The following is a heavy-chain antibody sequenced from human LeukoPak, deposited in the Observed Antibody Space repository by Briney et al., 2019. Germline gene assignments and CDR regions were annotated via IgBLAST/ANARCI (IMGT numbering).Heavy chain of an antibody. CDR1: GCTFSSYS. D-gene: IGHD2-2*02. CDR3: AQVGYCSSTSCYNYYGMDV. J-gene: IGHJ6*02. V-gene: IGHV3-21*01. Sequence: GGSLRLSCAASGCTFSSYSMNWVRQAPGKGLEWVSSISSSSSYIYYADSVKGRFTISRDNAKNSLYLQMNSLRAEDTAVYYCAQVGYCSSTSCYNYYGMDVWGQGTTVTVSS. CDR2: ISSSSSYI.